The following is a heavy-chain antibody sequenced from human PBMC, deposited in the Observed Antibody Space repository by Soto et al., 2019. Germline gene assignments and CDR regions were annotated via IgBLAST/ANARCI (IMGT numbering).Heavy chain of an antibody. V-gene: IGHV1-69*02. CDR2: IIPILGIA. CDR1: GGTFSSYT. CDR3: AEGRYSGYNDAFDI. Sequence: SVKVSCKASGGTFSSYTISWGRKAPGQGLEWMGRIIPILGIANYAQKFQGRVTITADKSTSTAYMELSSLRSVDTAVYYCAEGRYSGYNDAFDIWGQGTMVTVSS. D-gene: IGHD5-12*01. J-gene: IGHJ3*02.